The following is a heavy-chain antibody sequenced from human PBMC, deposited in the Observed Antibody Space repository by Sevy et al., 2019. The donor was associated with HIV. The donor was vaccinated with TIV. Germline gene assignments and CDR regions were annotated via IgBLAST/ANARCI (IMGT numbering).Heavy chain of an antibody. D-gene: IGHD2-15*01. CDR3: VNDVGLGYCSGGSCYNHYYGMDV. V-gene: IGHV3-64D*06. CDR2: ISSNGGST. J-gene: IGHJ6*02. CDR1: GFTFSSYA. Sequence: GGSLRLSCSASGFTFSSYAMHWVRQAPGKGLEYVSAISSNGGSTYYADSVKGRFTISRDNSKNTLYLQMSSLMAEDTAVYYCVNDVGLGYCSGGSCYNHYYGMDVWGQGTTVTVSS.